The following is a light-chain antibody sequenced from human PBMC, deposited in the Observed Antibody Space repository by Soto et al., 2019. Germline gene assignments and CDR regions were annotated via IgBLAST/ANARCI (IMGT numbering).Light chain of an antibody. CDR3: SSYTSSSTLYV. CDR1: SSDVGGYNY. V-gene: IGLV2-14*01. Sequence: QSALTQPASVSGSPGQSITISCTGISSDVGGYNYVSWYQQHPGKAPKLMIYEVSNRPSGVSSRFSGSKSGNTASLTISGLQAEDEADYYCSSYTSSSTLYVLGTGTKVTVL. CDR2: EVS. J-gene: IGLJ1*01.